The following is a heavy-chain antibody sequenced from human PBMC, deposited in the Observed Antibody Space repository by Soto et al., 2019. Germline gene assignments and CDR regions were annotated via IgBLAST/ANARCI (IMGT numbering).Heavy chain of an antibody. J-gene: IGHJ4*02. Sequence: GGSLRLSCAASGFTFSSYAMSWVRQAPGKGLEWVSAISGSGGSTYYADSVKGRFTISRDNSKNTLYLQMNSLRAEDTAVYYCAKIHSLVVPAAIRGGPFDYWGQGTLVTVSS. V-gene: IGHV3-23*01. CDR3: AKIHSLVVPAAIRGGPFDY. CDR2: ISGSGGST. D-gene: IGHD2-2*01. CDR1: GFTFSSYA.